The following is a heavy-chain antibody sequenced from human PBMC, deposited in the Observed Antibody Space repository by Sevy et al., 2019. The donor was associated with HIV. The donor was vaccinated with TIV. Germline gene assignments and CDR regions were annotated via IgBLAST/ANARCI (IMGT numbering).Heavy chain of an antibody. V-gene: IGHV3-48*02. CDR1: GFTFSVYT. CDR3: AREAYYYDSREENWFDP. D-gene: IGHD3-22*01. Sequence: GGSLRLSCKVSGFTFSVYTMHWVRQAPGKGLEWVSSISRTTTTYYADSVRGRFTISSDNAKNSLYLEMNSLGDDDTAVYYCAREAYYYDSREENWFDPWGQGTLVTVSS. J-gene: IGHJ5*02. CDR2: ISRTTTT.